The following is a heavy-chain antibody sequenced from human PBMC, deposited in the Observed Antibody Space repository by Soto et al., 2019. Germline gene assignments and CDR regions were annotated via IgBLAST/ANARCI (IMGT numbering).Heavy chain of an antibody. CDR3: ASTYYNASSGPIDY. CDR2: IYYSGST. CDR1: GGSISSGNYY. D-gene: IGHD3-22*01. V-gene: IGHV4-31*01. Sequence: SETLSLTCTVSGGSISSGNYYWSWIRQHPGKGLEWIGYIYYSGSTYYNQSLKSQVTISVDTSKNQFSLKLSSVTAAEKAVYYCASTYYNASSGPIDYWGQGTLVTVSS. J-gene: IGHJ4*02.